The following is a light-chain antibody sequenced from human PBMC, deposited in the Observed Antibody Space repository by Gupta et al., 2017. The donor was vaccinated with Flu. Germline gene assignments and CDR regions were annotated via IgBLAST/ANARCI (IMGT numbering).Light chain of an antibody. Sequence: GTLYLAPGERATLSCRASQNVHTKYLAWYQQKPGQAPRLLIYSTSTRATGIPDRISGSGSGTDFTLTISRLEPEDFAVYYCQQVRSTPRTFGQGTRVEIK. J-gene: IGKJ1*01. V-gene: IGKV3-20*01. CDR3: QQVRSTPRT. CDR1: QNVHTKY. CDR2: STS.